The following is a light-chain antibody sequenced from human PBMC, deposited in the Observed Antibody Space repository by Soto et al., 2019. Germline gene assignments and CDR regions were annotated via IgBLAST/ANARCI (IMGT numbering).Light chain of an antibody. CDR1: SSDVGRYNF. Sequence: QSALTQPASVSGSPGQSITISCTGTSSDVGRYNFVSWYQQHPGKAPELVIYDVTNRPSGVSNRFSGSKSGNTASLTISGNQAEDEADYCSSSFASDATRLFGTGTKVTVL. V-gene: IGLV2-14*01. CDR2: DVT. J-gene: IGLJ1*01. CDR3: SSFASDATRL.